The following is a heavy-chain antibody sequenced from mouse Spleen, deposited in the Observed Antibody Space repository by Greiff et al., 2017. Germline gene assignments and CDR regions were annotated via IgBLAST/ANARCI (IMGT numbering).Heavy chain of an antibody. Sequence: VKLVESGPGLVAPSQSLSITCTVSGFSLTNYAVHWVRQSPGKGLEWLGGIWSGGSTTKYAAFISRLVISKDNSKSQVFFKMNSLQADDTAIYYCARIRLRPYAMDYWGQGTSVTVSS. V-gene: IGHV2-4-1*01. CDR2: IWSGGST. CDR1: GFSLTNYA. D-gene: IGHD2-4*01. CDR3: ARIRLRPYAMDY. J-gene: IGHJ4*01.